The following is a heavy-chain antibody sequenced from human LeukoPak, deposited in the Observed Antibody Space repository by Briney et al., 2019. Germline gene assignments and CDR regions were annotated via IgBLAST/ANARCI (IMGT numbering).Heavy chain of an antibody. CDR1: GFTFSNYG. Sequence: PGGSLRLSCSASGFTFSNYGMHWVRQAPGKGREWVAIISNDGSHKYYGASVKGRFTISRDHSKNSLYLQMYSLRTEDTAVYYCAKDRGGRGYGDYHYSGHGTLVTVSS. D-gene: IGHD4-17*01. J-gene: IGHJ4*01. CDR3: AKDRGGRGYGDYHY. CDR2: ISNDGSHK. V-gene: IGHV3-30*18.